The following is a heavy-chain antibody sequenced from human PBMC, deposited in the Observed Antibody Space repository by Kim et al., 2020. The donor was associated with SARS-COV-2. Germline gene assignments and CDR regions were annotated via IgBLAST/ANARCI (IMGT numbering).Heavy chain of an antibody. D-gene: IGHD6-19*01. J-gene: IGHJ5*02. CDR2: ISAYNGNT. Sequence: ASVKVSCKASGYTFTSYGISWVRQAPGQGLEWMGWISAYNGNTNYAQKLQGRVTMTTDTSTSTAYMELRSLRSDDTAVYYCARETLYSSSGWFDPWGQGTLVTVSS. V-gene: IGHV1-18*01. CDR1: GYTFTSYG. CDR3: ARETLYSSSGWFDP.